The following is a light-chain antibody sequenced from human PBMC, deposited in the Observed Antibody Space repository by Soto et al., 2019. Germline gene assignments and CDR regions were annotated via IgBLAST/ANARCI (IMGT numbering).Light chain of an antibody. CDR3: GTLDSSLSAVV. V-gene: IGLV1-51*01. J-gene: IGLJ2*01. CDR2: DNN. CDR1: SSNIGNNY. Sequence: QSVLTQPPSVSAAPGQKVTISCSGSSSNIGNNYVSWYQQLPGTAPKLIIYDNNKRPSGIPDRFSGSKSGTSATLGITGLQTGDEADYYCGTLDSSLSAVVFGGGSQLTVL.